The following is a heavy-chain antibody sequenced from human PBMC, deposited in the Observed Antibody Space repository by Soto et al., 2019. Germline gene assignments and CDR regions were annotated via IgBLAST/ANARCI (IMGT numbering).Heavy chain of an antibody. J-gene: IGHJ3*02. V-gene: IGHV2-5*01. D-gene: IGHD5-12*01. CDR1: GFSLSTSGVG. CDR3: ENNVGESGAYVAAFDI. CDR2: IYWNDDK. Sequence: SGPTLVNPTQTLTLTCTFSGFSLSTSGVGVGWIRQPPGKALEWLALIYWNDDKRYSPSLKSRLTITKDTSKNQVVLTMTNMDPVETATYYCENNVGESGAYVAAFDIWGQGTMVTVSS.